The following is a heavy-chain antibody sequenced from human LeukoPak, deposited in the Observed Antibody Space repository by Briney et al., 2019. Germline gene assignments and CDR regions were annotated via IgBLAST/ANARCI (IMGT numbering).Heavy chain of an antibody. Sequence: SKTLSLTCAVYGGSFSGYYWSWIRQPPGKGLEWIGEINHSGSTNYNPSLKSRVTISVDTSKNQFSLKLSSVTAADTAVYYCARVWSSGFNRPDYWGQGTLVTVSS. J-gene: IGHJ4*02. V-gene: IGHV4-34*01. CDR2: INHSGST. CDR3: ARVWSSGFNRPDY. CDR1: GGSFSGYY. D-gene: IGHD3-22*01.